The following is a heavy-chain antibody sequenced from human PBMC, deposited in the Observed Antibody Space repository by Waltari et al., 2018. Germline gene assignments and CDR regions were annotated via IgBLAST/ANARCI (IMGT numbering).Heavy chain of an antibody. V-gene: IGHV4-39*07. J-gene: IGHJ4*02. D-gene: IGHD6-13*01. CDR2: IYYSGST. Sequence: QLQLQESGPGLVKPSETLSLPCTVSGGSISSRSYYWGWIRQPPGKGLEWIGSIYYSGSTYYNPSLKSRVTISVDTSKNQFSLKLSSVTAADTAVYYCARVEQQLVVYYWGQGTLVTVSS. CDR3: ARVEQQLVVYY. CDR1: GGSISSRSYY.